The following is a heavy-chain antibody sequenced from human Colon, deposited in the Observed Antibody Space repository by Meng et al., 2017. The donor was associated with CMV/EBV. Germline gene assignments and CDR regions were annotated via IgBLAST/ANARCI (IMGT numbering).Heavy chain of an antibody. V-gene: IGHV1-2*04. J-gene: IGHJ5*02. CDR3: ARDSDFARFDP. CDR1: EYTFTGNY. CDR2: INPNSGGT. D-gene: IGHD3-10*01. Sequence: SCKASEYTFTGNYIHWVRQAPGQVLEWMGSINPNSGGTHYPQKFRGWVTMTRDTSITTAYMELSRLKFDDTAIYYCARDSDFARFDPWGHGTLVTVSS.